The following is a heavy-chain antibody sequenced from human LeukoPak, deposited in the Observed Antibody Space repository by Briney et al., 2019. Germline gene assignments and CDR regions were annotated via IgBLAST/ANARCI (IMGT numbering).Heavy chain of an antibody. J-gene: IGHJ6*03. Sequence: ASVKVSCKASGYTFTSYDINWVRQATGQGLEWMGWMNPNSGNTGYAQKFQGRVTITRNTFISTAYMELSSLRSEDTAVYYCARQCNYGYYYYYMDVWGKGTTVTVSS. CDR1: GYTFTSYD. D-gene: IGHD4-17*01. V-gene: IGHV1-8*03. CDR3: ARQCNYGYYYYYMDV. CDR2: MNPNSGNT.